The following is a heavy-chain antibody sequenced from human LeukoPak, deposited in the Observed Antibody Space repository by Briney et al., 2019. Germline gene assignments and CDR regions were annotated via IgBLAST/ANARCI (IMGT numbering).Heavy chain of an antibody. Sequence: PSDTLSLTCTVSGGSIGSYYWSWIRQPPGKGLEWIAYIYYSGSSNYSPSLKSRVTISIDTSKNLFSLRLSSVTAADTAVYFCARDHPVADWAPDIWGRGTMVTVSS. CDR3: ARDHPVADWAPDI. CDR1: GGSIGSYY. CDR2: IYYSGSS. D-gene: IGHD3-9*01. V-gene: IGHV4-59*01. J-gene: IGHJ3*02.